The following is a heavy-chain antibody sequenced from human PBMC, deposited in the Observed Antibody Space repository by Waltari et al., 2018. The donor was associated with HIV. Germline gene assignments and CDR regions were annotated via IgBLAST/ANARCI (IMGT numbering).Heavy chain of an antibody. V-gene: IGHV3-49*04. CDR3: ARSRGITVIPASSLDY. Sequence: EVQLVESGGGLVQPGRSLKPSCSASGFTFADYAMSWVRQAPGKGLEWVGFIRSKIYGGTTEYAASVKGRFILSRDDSKSTASLQMNSLKTEDTAVYYCARSRGITVIPASSLDYWGQGTLVTVSS. CDR2: IRSKIYGGTT. D-gene: IGHD3-16*02. J-gene: IGHJ4*02. CDR1: GFTFADYA.